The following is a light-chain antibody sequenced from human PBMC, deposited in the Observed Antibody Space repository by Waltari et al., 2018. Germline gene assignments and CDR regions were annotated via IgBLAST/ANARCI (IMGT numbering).Light chain of an antibody. V-gene: IGLV2-14*03. CDR2: DVT. CDR3: TSFSTISTSL. J-gene: IGLJ3*02. Sequence: QSALTQPASVSGSPGQSITISCTGTSNDIGDYTYVSWYQHQSGKAPKLMIYDVTERPSGVSNRFSGSKSGNTASLTISGLQADDEADYYCTSFSTISTSLFGGGTKVTVL. CDR1: SNDIGDYTY.